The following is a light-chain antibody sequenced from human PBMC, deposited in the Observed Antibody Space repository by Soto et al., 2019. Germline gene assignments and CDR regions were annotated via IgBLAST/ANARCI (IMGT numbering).Light chain of an antibody. Sequence: DIQMTQSPSSLSASVGDRVTITCRASQSISTYLNWYQHKPGKGPKLLIYTASSLQSGVPSRFSASGSGTEFTLTISNLQPEDFATYFCQQSFTTPWTFGQGTKVEI. V-gene: IGKV1-39*01. CDR1: QSISTY. J-gene: IGKJ1*01. CDR2: TAS. CDR3: QQSFTTPWT.